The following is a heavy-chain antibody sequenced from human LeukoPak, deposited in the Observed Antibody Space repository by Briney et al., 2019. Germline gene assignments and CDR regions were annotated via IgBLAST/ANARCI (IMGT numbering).Heavy chain of an antibody. V-gene: IGHV4-59*12. CDR2: IYYSGST. J-gene: IGHJ3*02. Sequence: SETLSLTCTVSGGSISSYYWSWIRQPPGKGLEWIGYIYYSGSTNYNPSLKSRVTISVDTSKNQFSLKLSSVTAADTAVYYCARAYYSSPDAFDIWGQGTMVTVSS. CDR1: GGSISSYY. D-gene: IGHD6-13*01. CDR3: ARAYYSSPDAFDI.